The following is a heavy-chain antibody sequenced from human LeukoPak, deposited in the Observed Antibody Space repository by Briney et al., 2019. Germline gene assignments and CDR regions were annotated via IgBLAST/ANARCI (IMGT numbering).Heavy chain of an antibody. D-gene: IGHD6-19*01. J-gene: IGHJ4*02. CDR1: GYTFTGYF. Sequence: GASVKVSCKTSGYTFTGYFLHWVRQAPGQGLEWMGRINPNSGGTNCGQKFQDRVTMTRDTSTATAYMELSSLTSDDTAVYYCARVDPASLAVHYWGQGTLITVSS. CDR2: INPNSGGT. V-gene: IGHV1-2*02. CDR3: ARVDPASLAVHY.